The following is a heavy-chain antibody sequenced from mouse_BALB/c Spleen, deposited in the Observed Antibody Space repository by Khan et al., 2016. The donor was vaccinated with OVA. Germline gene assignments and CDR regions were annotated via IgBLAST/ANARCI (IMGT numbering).Heavy chain of an antibody. CDR2: INPSSGRT. D-gene: IGHD2-1*01. V-gene: IGHV1S81*02. CDR1: GYNFTSYY. J-gene: IGHJ2*01. CDR3: ARGWFGNFNFDY. Sequence: QVQLQQPGAELVKPGASVKVSCKASGYNFTSYYMHWVKLRPGQGLEWIGEINPSSGRTDYNEKFKTKATLTVDTSSSTAYMQLSSLTSEDSAVYYCARGWFGNFNFDYWCQGTTLTVSS.